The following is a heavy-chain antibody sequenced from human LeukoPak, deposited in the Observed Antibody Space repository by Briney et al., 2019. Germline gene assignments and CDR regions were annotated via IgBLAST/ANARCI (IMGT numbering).Heavy chain of an antibody. Sequence: SETLSLTCTVSGGSISSSSYYWGWIRQPPGKGLGWIGSIYYSGSTYYNPSLKSRVTISVDTSKNQFSLKLSSVTAADTAVYYCASKRITMIVVVTDNWFDPWGQGTLVTVSS. V-gene: IGHV4-39*01. CDR2: IYYSGST. D-gene: IGHD3-22*01. CDR3: ASKRITMIVVVTDNWFDP. J-gene: IGHJ5*02. CDR1: GGSISSSSYY.